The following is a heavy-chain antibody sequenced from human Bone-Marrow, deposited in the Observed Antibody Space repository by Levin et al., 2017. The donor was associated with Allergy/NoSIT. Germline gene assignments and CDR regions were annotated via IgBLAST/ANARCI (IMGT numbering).Heavy chain of an antibody. CDR1: GFTFSSYG. CDR3: AKDTGYSSSLGSDY. J-gene: IGHJ4*02. Sequence: GESLKISCAASGFTFSSYGMHWVRQAPGKGLEWVAVISYDGSNKYYADSVKGRFTISRDNSKNTLYLQMNSLRAEDTAVYYCAKDTGYSSSLGSDYWGQGTLVTVSS. V-gene: IGHV3-30*18. CDR2: ISYDGSNK. D-gene: IGHD6-13*01.